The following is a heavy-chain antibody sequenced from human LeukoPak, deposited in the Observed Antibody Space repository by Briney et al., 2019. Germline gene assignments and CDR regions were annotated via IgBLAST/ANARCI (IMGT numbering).Heavy chain of an antibody. Sequence: ASVKVSCKASGYTFSNYDINWVRQATGQGLEWMGWMNPDSDKTAYAQRFQGRVTMTRITSIRTAYMELSSLRSEDTAVYYCARASGYVLDYWGQGTLVTVSS. CDR2: MNPDSDKT. V-gene: IGHV1-8*01. CDR3: ARASGYVLDY. CDR1: GYTFSNYD. D-gene: IGHD5-12*01. J-gene: IGHJ4*02.